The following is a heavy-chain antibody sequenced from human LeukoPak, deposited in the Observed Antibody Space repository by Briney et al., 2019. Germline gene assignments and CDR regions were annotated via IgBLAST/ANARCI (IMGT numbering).Heavy chain of an antibody. Sequence: SQTLSLTCAISGESVSSNSVAWTWIRQSPSRGLEWLGRTYYRSQWYNDYAISVKSRITINPDTSKNQFSLQLNSVTPEDTAVYYCAREEEYSSSWTSFDYWGPGTLVTVSS. J-gene: IGHJ4*02. CDR3: AREEEYSSSWTSFDY. D-gene: IGHD6-13*01. V-gene: IGHV6-1*01. CDR1: GESVSSNSVA. CDR2: TYYRSQWYN.